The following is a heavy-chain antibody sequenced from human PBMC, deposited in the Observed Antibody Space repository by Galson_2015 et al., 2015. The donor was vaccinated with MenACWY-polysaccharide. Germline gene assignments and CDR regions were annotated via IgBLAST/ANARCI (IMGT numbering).Heavy chain of an antibody. J-gene: IGHJ5*02. CDR1: GFTFTDYY. CDR3: ARERGVIVLAANWFDP. Sequence: SVKVSCKASGFTFTDYYLHWVRQAPGQGLEWMGRINPNTGGTTYTQKVQGRVTMTRDTSISTAYMELSRLRSDDTAVYYCARERGVIVLAANWFDPWGQGTLVTVSS. D-gene: IGHD3-10*01. V-gene: IGHV1-2*06. CDR2: INPNTGGT.